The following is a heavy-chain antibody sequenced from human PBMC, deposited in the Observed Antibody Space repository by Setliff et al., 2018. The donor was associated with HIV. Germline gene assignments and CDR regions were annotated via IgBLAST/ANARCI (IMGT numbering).Heavy chain of an antibody. J-gene: IGHJ4*02. D-gene: IGHD3-16*02. CDR1: DGSISTGSYY. CDR2: IYTSGST. Sequence: SETLSLTCTVADGSISTGSYYWSWVRQPAGRGLEWIGRIYTSGSTNYNPSLKSRVTMSVDASKNQFSLNLTSVTAADTAVYYCARGRFVGFDYWGQGTLVTVSS. V-gene: IGHV4-61*02. CDR3: ARGRFVGFDY.